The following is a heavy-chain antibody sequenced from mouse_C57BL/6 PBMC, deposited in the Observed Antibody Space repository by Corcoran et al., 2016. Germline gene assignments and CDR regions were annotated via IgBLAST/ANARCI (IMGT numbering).Heavy chain of an antibody. V-gene: IGHV8-12*01. Sequence: QVTLKESGPGILQSSQTLSLTCSFSGFSLSTSGMGVSWIRQPSGKGLEWLAHIYWDDDKRYNPSLKSRLTISKDTSRNQVFLKITSVDTADTATYYCARIYDGYYVGYFDVWGTGTTVTVSS. CDR2: IYWDDDK. J-gene: IGHJ1*03. CDR3: ARIYDGYYVGYFDV. CDR1: GFSLSTSGMG. D-gene: IGHD2-3*01.